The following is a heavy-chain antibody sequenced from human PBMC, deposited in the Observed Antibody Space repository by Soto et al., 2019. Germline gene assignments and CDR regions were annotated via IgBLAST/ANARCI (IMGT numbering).Heavy chain of an antibody. D-gene: IGHD4-17*01. J-gene: IGHJ6*02. CDR1: GFTFSSYG. V-gene: IGHV3-33*01. CDR3: ARDVLWGDYVPYYYGMDV. Sequence: PGGSLRLSCAASGFTFSSYGMHWVRQAPGKGLGWVAVIWYDGSNKYYADSVKGRFTIYRDNSKNTLYLQMNSLRAEDTAVYYCARDVLWGDYVPYYYGMDVWGQGTTVTVSS. CDR2: IWYDGSNK.